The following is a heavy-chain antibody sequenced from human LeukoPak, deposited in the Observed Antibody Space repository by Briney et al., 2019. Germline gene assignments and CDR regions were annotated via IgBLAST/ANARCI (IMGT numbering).Heavy chain of an antibody. CDR3: ARAKRNAFDI. J-gene: IGHJ3*02. Sequence: GGSLRLSCAASGFTFSLFAMHWVRQSPGKGLEWVSYISSSGSTIYYADSVKGRFTISRDNAKKSLYLQMNSLRAEDMAVYYCARAKRNAFDIWGQGTMVTVSS. CDR1: GFTFSLFA. CDR2: ISSSGSTI. V-gene: IGHV3-48*01.